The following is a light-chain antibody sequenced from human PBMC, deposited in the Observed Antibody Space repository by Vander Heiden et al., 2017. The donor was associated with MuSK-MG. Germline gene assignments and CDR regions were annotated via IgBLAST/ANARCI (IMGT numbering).Light chain of an antibody. CDR2: AAS. CDR3: QQSYSTPQT. J-gene: IGKJ1*01. CDR1: QSISSY. Sequence: DIQMTQSPSSLSASVGDRVTIPCRASQSISSYLNWYQQKPGKAPKLLIYAASSLQSGVPSRFSGSGSGTDFTLTISSLQPEDFATYYCQQSYSTPQTFGQGTMVEIK. V-gene: IGKV1-39*01.